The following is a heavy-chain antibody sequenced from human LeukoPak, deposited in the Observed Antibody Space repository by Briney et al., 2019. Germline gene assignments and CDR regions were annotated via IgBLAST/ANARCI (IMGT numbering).Heavy chain of an antibody. CDR3: ARDGGLLWFGEPGAFDI. J-gene: IGHJ3*02. CDR1: GGSISSYY. CDR2: IYTSGST. D-gene: IGHD3-10*01. V-gene: IGHV4-4*07. Sequence: PSETLSLTCTVSGGSISSYYWSWIRQPAGKGLEWIGRIYTSGSTNYNPSLKSRVTMSVDTSKNQFSLKLSSVTAADTAVYYCARDGGLLWFGEPGAFDIWGQGTMVTVSS.